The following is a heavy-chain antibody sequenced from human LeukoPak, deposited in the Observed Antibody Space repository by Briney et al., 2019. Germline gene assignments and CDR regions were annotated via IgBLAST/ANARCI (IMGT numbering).Heavy chain of an antibody. V-gene: IGHV3-7*04. D-gene: IGHD3-16*01. J-gene: IGHJ4*02. CDR1: KFTFSNYW. CDR2: MNQAGNDK. CDR3: ARGTYYYEF. Sequence: GGSLRLPCAASKFTFSNYWMSWVRQPPGKGLEWVAYMNQAGNDKKYLDSVKGRFTISRDNAKNSLYLQMNSLRAEDTAVYYCARGTYYYEFWGQGTLVTVSS.